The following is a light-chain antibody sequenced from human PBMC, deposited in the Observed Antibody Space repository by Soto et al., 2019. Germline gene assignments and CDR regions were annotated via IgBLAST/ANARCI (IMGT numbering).Light chain of an antibody. CDR3: GTDHGSGSNFVVI. CDR1: SGYSNYK. Sequence: QTVVTQPPSASASLGASVTLTCTLSSGYSNYKVDWYQQRPGKGPRFVMRVGTGGIVGSKGEGIPDRFSVLGSGLNRYLTIKNIQEEDESDYHCGTDHGSGSNFVVIFGGGTKLTVL. CDR2: VGTGGIVG. V-gene: IGLV9-49*01. J-gene: IGLJ2*01.